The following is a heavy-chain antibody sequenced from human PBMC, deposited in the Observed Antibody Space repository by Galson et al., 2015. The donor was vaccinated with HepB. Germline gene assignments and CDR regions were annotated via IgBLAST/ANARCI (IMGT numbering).Heavy chain of an antibody. CDR3: ARDFTIVGATGDAFDI. D-gene: IGHD1-26*01. CDR2: ISSSSSYI. CDR1: GFTFSSYS. Sequence: SLRLSCAASGFTFSSYSMNWVRQAPGKGLEWVSSISSSSSYIYYADSVKGRFTISRDNAKNSLYLQMNSLRAEDTAVYYCARDFTIVGATGDAFDIWGQGTMVTVSS. V-gene: IGHV3-21*01. J-gene: IGHJ3*02.